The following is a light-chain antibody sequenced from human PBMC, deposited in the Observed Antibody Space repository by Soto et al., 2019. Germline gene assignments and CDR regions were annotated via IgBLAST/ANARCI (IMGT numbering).Light chain of an antibody. J-gene: IGLJ2*01. Sequence: QSVLTQPASVSGSPGQSITVSCTGTSRDVGSWNLVSWYQQLPDKAPKLIIYEVNERPSGISHRFSGTKSGNTASLTISDLQGEHEADYYCCSYAGSSILVFGGGTKVTVL. CDR3: CSYAGSSILV. CDR1: SRDVGSWNL. V-gene: IGLV2-23*02. CDR2: EVN.